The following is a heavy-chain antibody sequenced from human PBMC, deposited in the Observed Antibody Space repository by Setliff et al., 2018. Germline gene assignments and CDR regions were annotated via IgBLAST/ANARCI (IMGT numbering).Heavy chain of an antibody. D-gene: IGHD1-26*01. J-gene: IGHJ4*02. CDR1: GSTFTAYD. Sequence: ASVKVSCKASGSTFTAYDIHWMRQAPGQSLEWMGWINGVNGNTKYSQNFQGRVTLTKDTSTNTKYMELRSLRSDDTAMYYCARDTHQWDPLYFDSWGQGTLVTVSS. CDR3: ARDTHQWDPLYFDS. V-gene: IGHV1-3*01. CDR2: INGVNGNT.